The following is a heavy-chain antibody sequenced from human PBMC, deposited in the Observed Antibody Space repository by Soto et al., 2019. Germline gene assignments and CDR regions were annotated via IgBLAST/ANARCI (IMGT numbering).Heavy chain of an antibody. Sequence: EVPLLESGGGLVQPGGSLRLSCAASGFTFSSYAVSWVRQAPGKGLEWVSTISGSGGVTYYADSVKGRFTISRDNSKNTLYLQMYSLRAEDTAVYYCAKYHRGYSSSDMDVWGQGTTVTVSS. V-gene: IGHV3-23*01. CDR1: GFTFSSYA. D-gene: IGHD6-13*01. CDR3: AKYHRGYSSSDMDV. CDR2: ISGSGGVT. J-gene: IGHJ6*02.